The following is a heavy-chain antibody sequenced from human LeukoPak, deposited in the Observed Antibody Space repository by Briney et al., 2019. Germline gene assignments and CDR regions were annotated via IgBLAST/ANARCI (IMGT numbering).Heavy chain of an antibody. D-gene: IGHD4-23*01. CDR2: ISGSGDST. J-gene: IGHJ4*02. CDR1: GFTFSSFA. Sequence: GGSLRLSCAASGFTFSSFAMAWVRQAPGKGLQWVSSISGSGDSTYYADSVKGRFTISRDNSKNTLYLQMNSLRAEDTAVYYCARGWGGNEDPPLDYWGQGTLVTVSS. CDR3: ARGWGGNEDPPLDY. V-gene: IGHV3-23*01.